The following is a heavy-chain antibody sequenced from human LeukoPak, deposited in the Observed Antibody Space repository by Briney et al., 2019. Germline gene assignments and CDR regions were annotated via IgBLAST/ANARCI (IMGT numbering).Heavy chain of an antibody. CDR1: GGAISIFY. D-gene: IGHD3/OR15-3a*01. CDR2: IYGSGGT. J-gene: IGHJ3*01. CDR3: ARNRTSYYGEIPFDV. Sequence: SETLSLTCTVSGGAISIFYWSWIRQSAGKGLEWIGQIYGSGGTNYNPSLKSRVTMSADKSKNQISLRLTSVTAADTAVYYCARNRTSYYGEIPFDVWGQGTMVTVSS. V-gene: IGHV4-4*07.